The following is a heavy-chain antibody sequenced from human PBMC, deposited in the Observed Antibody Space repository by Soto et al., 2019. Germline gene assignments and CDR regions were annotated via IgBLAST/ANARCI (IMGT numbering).Heavy chain of an antibody. D-gene: IGHD2-8*02. J-gene: IGHJ4*02. Sequence: QVQLVQSGAEVKKPGSSVKVSCRTSGGTFSNYAISWVRQAPGQGLEWMGGIVPIFGTATDAQKFQGRVTITADESTSTAYMELSSLRSDDTAVYYCASPTGKLDYWGQGTLVTVSS. CDR2: IVPIFGTA. V-gene: IGHV1-69*01. CDR1: GGTFSNYA. CDR3: ASPTGKLDY.